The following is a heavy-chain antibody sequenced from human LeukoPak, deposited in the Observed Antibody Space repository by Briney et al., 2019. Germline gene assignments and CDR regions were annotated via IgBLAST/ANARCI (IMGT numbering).Heavy chain of an antibody. D-gene: IGHD3-22*01. CDR1: GFTFSSYE. Sequence: GGSLRLSCAASGFTFSSYEMNWVRQAPGKGLEWVSYISSSGSTIYYADSVKGRFTISRDNAKNTLYLQMNSLRAEDTAVYYCARDPYYYDSSGYYHDAFDIWGQGTMVTVSS. V-gene: IGHV3-48*03. J-gene: IGHJ3*02. CDR3: ARDPYYYDSSGYYHDAFDI. CDR2: ISSSGSTI.